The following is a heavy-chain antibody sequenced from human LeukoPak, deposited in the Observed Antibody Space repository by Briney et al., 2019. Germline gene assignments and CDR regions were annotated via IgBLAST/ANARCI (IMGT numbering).Heavy chain of an antibody. D-gene: IGHD6-19*01. J-gene: IGHJ4*02. CDR3: AKGTLIAVAGGSFDY. CDR1: GFTFDDYA. CDR2: ISWNSGSI. Sequence: GGSLRLSCAASGFTFDDYAMHWVRQAPGKGLEWVSGISWNSGSIGYADSVKGRFTISRDNAKNSLYLQMNSPRAEDTALYYCAKGTLIAVAGGSFDYWGQGTLVTVSS. V-gene: IGHV3-9*01.